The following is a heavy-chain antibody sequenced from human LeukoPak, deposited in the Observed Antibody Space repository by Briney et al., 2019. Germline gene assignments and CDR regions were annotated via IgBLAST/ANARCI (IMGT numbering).Heavy chain of an antibody. CDR3: AKERGYGYNHIDY. V-gene: IGHV3-23*01. J-gene: IGHJ4*02. D-gene: IGHD5-24*01. CDR2: CIGSGGRT. Sequence: GGSLRLSCEASGFPFSSYAMNWVCQAPRKGLEWVSTCIGSGGRTYYADSVKGRFSISRGKSKNKVYLQMNSLRAEDTAVYYCAKERGYGYNHIDYWGQGTLVSV. CDR1: GFPFSSYA.